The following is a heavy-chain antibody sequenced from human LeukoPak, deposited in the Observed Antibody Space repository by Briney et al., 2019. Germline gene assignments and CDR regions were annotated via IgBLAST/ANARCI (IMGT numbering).Heavy chain of an antibody. CDR2: IYTTGST. D-gene: IGHD4-23*01. J-gene: IGHJ6*03. Sequence: SETLSLTCTVSGGSISSYYWSWLRQPAGKGLECLGVIYTTGSTNYNPSLKSRVTVSRDTSKNQFSLKLSSVTAADTAVYYCARGTVPLRWQNYYYCMDVWGKGTTVTVSS. V-gene: IGHV4-4*07. CDR1: GGSISSYY. CDR3: ARGTVPLRWQNYYYCMDV.